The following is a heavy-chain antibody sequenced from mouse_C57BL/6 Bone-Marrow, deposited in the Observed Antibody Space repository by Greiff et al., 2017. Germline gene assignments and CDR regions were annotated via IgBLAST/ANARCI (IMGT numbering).Heavy chain of an antibody. CDR1: GYAFSSSW. V-gene: IGHV1-82*01. D-gene: IGHD1-1*01. J-gene: IGHJ4*01. CDR3: AREGSSPHYAMDF. Sequence: VQLVESGPELVKPGASVKISCKASGYAFSSSWMNWVKQRPGKGLEWIGRIYPGDGDTNYNGKFKGKATLTADKSSSTAYMQLSSLTTEDSAVYFCAREGSSPHYAMDFWGQGTSVTVSS. CDR2: IYPGDGDT.